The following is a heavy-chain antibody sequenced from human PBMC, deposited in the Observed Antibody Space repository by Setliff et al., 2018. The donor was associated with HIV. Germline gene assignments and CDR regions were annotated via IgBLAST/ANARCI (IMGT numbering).Heavy chain of an antibody. J-gene: IGHJ6*03. CDR3: VGSTIAAAVYYYYYYMDV. CDR2: IYYSGST. CDR1: GGSFSGYY. D-gene: IGHD6-13*01. V-gene: IGHV4-34*01. Sequence: PSETLSLTCAVYGGSFSGYYWSWIRQPPGKGLEWIGSIYYSGSTYANPSLKSRVTISVDTSKNQFSLNLSSVTAADTAVYYCVGSTIAAAVYYYYYYMDVWGKGTTVTVSS.